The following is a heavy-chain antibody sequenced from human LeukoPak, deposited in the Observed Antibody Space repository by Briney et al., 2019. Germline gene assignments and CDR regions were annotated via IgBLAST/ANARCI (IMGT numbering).Heavy chain of an antibody. CDR1: GGSFSGYY. Sequence: PSETLFLTCAVYGGSFSGYYWSWIRQPPGKGLEWIGEINHSGSTNYNPSLKSRVTISVDTSKNQFSLKLSSVTAADTAVYYCARGGGYNHFDYWGQGTLVTVSS. CDR2: INHSGST. V-gene: IGHV4-34*01. D-gene: IGHD5-24*01. CDR3: ARGGGYNHFDY. J-gene: IGHJ4*02.